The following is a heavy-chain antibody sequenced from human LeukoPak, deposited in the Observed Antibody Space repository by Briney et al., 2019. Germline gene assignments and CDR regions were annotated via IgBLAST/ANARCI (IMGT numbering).Heavy chain of an antibody. V-gene: IGHV3-30*18. CDR3: AKGATLVVVPFGFWD. CDR2: ISYDGSNE. D-gene: IGHD3-22*01. CDR1: GFTFSSYG. Sequence: PGGSLRLSCAASGFTFSSYGMHWVRQAPGKGLEWVAVISYDGSNEYYADSVKGRFTISRDNSKNTLYLQMNSLRAEDTAVYYCAKGATLVVVPFGFWDWGQGTLVTVSS. J-gene: IGHJ4*02.